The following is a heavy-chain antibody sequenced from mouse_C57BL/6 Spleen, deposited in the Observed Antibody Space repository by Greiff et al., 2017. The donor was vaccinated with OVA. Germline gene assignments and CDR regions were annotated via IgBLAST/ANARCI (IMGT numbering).Heavy chain of an antibody. CDR1: GFSLSTSGMG. D-gene: IGHD3-3*01. V-gene: IGHV8-12*01. Sequence: QVTLKVSGPGILQSSQTLSLTCSFSGFSLSTSGMGVSWIRQPSGKGLEWLAHIYWDDDKRYNPSLKSRLKTSKDTSRNQVFLKITSVDTAGTATYFCARGILGVEHFDYWGQGTTLTVSS. CDR2: IYWDDDK. CDR3: ARGILGVEHFDY. J-gene: IGHJ2*01.